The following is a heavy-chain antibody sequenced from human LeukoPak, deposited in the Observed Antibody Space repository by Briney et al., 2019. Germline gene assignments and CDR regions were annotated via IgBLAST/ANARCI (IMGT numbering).Heavy chain of an antibody. CDR1: GVTFSSYW. Sequence: AGGSLRLSCAASGVTFSSYWMSWVRQAPGKGLEWVANIKQDGSEKYYVDSVKGRFTISRDNAKNSLYLQMNSLRAEDTAVYYCARDPATTVTTYAYWGQGTLVTVSS. CDR3: ARDPATTVTTYAY. CDR2: IKQDGSEK. J-gene: IGHJ4*02. V-gene: IGHV3-7*01. D-gene: IGHD4-17*01.